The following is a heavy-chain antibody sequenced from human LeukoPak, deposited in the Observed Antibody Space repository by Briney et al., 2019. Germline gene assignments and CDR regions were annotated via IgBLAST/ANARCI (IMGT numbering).Heavy chain of an antibody. CDR1: GGSFSGYY. J-gene: IGHJ4*02. Sequence: SETLSFTCAVYGGSFSGYYWSWIRQPPGKGLEWIGEINHSGSTNYNPSLKSRVTISVDTSKNQFSLKLSSVTAADTAVYYCARGPGCSGGSCYLDLDYWGQGTLVTVSS. CDR3: ARGPGCSGGSCYLDLDY. D-gene: IGHD2-15*01. V-gene: IGHV4-34*01. CDR2: INHSGST.